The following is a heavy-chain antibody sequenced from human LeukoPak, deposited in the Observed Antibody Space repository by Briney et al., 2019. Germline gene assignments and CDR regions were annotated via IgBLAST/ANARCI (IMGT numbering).Heavy chain of an antibody. D-gene: IGHD6-13*01. CDR1: GGTFSSYA. Sequence: SVKVSCKASGGTFSSYAISWVRQAPGQGLEWMGGIIPIFGTANYAQKFQGRVTITADKSTSTAYMELSSLRSEDTAVYYCARGGLGGSSWYLEYYYYYYYMDVWGKGTTVTVSS. CDR2: IIPIFGTA. J-gene: IGHJ6*03. CDR3: ARGGLGGSSWYLEYYYYYYYMDV. V-gene: IGHV1-69*06.